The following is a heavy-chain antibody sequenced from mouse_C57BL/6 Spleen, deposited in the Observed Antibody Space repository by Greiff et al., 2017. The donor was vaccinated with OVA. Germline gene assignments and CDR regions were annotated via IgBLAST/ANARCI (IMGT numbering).Heavy chain of an antibody. J-gene: IGHJ2*01. CDR3: TRPYYGRGVGY. V-gene: IGHV5-17*01. Sequence: EVKVVESGGGLVKPGGSLKLSCAASGFTFRDYGMHWVRQAPEKGLEWVAYIRSGSSTIYYTDTVKGRFTSSRDNAKNTLFLQMTSLRTEDTAMYYCTRPYYGRGVGYWGQGTTLTVSS. D-gene: IGHD1-1*01. CDR2: IRSGSSTI. CDR1: GFTFRDYG.